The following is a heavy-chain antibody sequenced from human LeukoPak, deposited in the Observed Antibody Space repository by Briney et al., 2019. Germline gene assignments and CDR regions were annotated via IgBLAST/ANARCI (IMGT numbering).Heavy chain of an antibody. CDR1: GFTFSSYN. CDR2: ISSSSSNI. D-gene: IGHD6-13*01. J-gene: IGHJ4*02. V-gene: IGHV3-21*01. Sequence: GGSLRLSCAASGFTFSSYNMNWVRQAPGKGLEWVSSISSSSSNIYYADSVKGRFTISRDNAKNSLYLQMNSLRAEDTAAYYCVKSDAIAAAGVDYFDYWGQGTLVTVSS. CDR3: VKSDAIAAAGVDYFDY.